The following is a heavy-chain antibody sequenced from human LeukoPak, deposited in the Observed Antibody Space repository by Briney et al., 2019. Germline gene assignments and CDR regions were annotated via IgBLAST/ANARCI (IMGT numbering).Heavy chain of an antibody. J-gene: IGHJ4*02. CDR2: IIPIFGTA. CDR3: ARGGETRTYYYDSSGYYYGNY. D-gene: IGHD3-22*01. CDR1: DYTFTSYG. Sequence: GASVKVSCKASDYTFTSYGISWVRQAPGQGLEWMGGIIPIFGTANYAQKFQGRVTITADESTSTAYMELSSLRSEDTAVYYCARGGETRTYYYDSSGYYYGNYWGQGTLVTVSS. V-gene: IGHV1-69*13.